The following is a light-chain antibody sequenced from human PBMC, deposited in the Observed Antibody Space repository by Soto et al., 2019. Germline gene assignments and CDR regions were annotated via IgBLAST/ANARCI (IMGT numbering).Light chain of an antibody. Sequence: EIVLTQSPDTLSVSPGERATLSCRASQTVGSNLAWYQQKPGQAPRLLIYGASTRATGIPARFSGSGSGTEFTLTISSLQSADFAVYFCQQYNNWARTFGQGTKVDIK. CDR2: GAS. CDR3: QQYNNWART. CDR1: QTVGSN. V-gene: IGKV3-15*01. J-gene: IGKJ1*01.